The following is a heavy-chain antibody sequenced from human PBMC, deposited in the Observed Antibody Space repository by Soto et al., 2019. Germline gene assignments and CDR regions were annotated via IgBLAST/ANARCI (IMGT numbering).Heavy chain of an antibody. Sequence: KPPPASVKVSCKASGYTFTSSGISWARQAPGQGLEWMGWISAYNGNTNYAQKLQGRVTMTTDTSTSTAYMELRSLRSDDTAVYYCARGFIAAAGPYYYYGMDVWGQGTTVTV. CDR2: ISAYNGNT. J-gene: IGHJ6*02. D-gene: IGHD6-13*01. V-gene: IGHV1-18*01. CDR3: ARGFIAAAGPYYYYGMDV. CDR1: GYTFTSSG.